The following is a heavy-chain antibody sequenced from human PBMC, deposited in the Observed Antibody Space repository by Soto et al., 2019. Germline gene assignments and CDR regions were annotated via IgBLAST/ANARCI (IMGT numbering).Heavy chain of an antibody. Sequence: PGGSLRLSCAASGFTFDDYGMSWVRQAPGKGLEWVSGINWNGGSTGYADSVKGRFTISRDNAKNSLYLQMNSLRAEDTAVYYCARDGALGENYYYYGMDVWGQGTTVTVSS. CDR2: INWNGGST. CDR1: GFTFDDYG. CDR3: ARDGALGENYYYYGMDV. V-gene: IGHV3-20*04. J-gene: IGHJ6*02. D-gene: IGHD3-16*01.